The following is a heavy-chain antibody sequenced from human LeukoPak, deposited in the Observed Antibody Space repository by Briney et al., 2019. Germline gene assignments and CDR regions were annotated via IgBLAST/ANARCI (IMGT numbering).Heavy chain of an antibody. CDR2: IVSNTEGGTR. D-gene: IGHD3-22*01. Sequence: GGSLRLSCAASGFTFSHAWMSWVRRAPGKGLEWIGRIVSNTEGGTRDYAAPVKGRFTISRDDSKNTLYLQMNSLKTEDTAVYHCITGIRSGYYVYWGQGTLVTVSS. CDR3: ITGIRSGYYVY. CDR1: GFTFSHAW. V-gene: IGHV3-15*04. J-gene: IGHJ4*02.